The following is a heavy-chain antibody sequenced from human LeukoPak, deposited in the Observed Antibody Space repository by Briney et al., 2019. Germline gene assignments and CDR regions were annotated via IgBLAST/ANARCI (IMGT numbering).Heavy chain of an antibody. D-gene: IGHD5-24*01. CDR3: VQEARRDGYKLAPVAEH. J-gene: IGHJ1*01. V-gene: IGHV3-23*01. CDR2: ISETSRKT. CDR1: GFIFSNYA. Sequence: GGSLRLSCAASGFIFSNYAMSWVRQAPGKGLEWVSAISETSRKTYYADSVEGRFTISRDNSKNTLYLQMNGLRDEDTAVYYCVQEARRDGYKLAPVAEHWGQGTLVTVSS.